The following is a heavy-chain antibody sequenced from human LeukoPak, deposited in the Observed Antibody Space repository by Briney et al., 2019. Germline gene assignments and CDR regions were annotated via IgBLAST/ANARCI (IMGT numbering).Heavy chain of an antibody. CDR2: IYYSGST. CDR3: ARHDYYGSGLPGYYYMDV. V-gene: IGHV4-59*08. Sequence: SETLSLTCTVSGGSISSYYWSWIRQPPGKGLEWIGYIYYSGSTNYNPSLKSRVTISVDTSKNQFSLKLSSVTAADTAVYYCARHDYYGSGLPGYYYMDVWGKGTTVTISS. J-gene: IGHJ6*03. D-gene: IGHD3-10*01. CDR1: GGSISSYY.